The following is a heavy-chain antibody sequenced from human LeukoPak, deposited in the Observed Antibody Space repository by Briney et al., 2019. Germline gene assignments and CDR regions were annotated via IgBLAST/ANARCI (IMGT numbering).Heavy chain of an antibody. CDR1: GFNFNDYA. CDR2: INHHNDIT. CDR3: TKRRDGHSPFDS. Sequence: PGGSLRLSCAASGFNFNDYAIHWVRHAPGKGLEWVSGINHHNDITIYADSVKGRFTISRDNAKKSVYLQMNSLRAEDTALYFCTKRRDGHSPFDSWGLGILVTVSS. V-gene: IGHV3-9*01. D-gene: IGHD5-18*01. J-gene: IGHJ4*02.